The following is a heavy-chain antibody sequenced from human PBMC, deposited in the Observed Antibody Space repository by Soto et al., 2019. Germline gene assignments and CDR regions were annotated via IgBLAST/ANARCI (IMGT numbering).Heavy chain of an antibody. Sequence: SETLSLTCTVSGGSISSYYWSWIRQPPGKGLEWIGYIYYSGSTNYNPSLKSRVTISVDTSKNQFSLKLSSVTAADTAVYYCARVDYYDSSGYYHYWGPGTLVTVSS. CDR3: ARVDYYDSSGYYHY. CDR1: GGSISSYY. D-gene: IGHD3-22*01. V-gene: IGHV4-59*01. J-gene: IGHJ4*02. CDR2: IYYSGST.